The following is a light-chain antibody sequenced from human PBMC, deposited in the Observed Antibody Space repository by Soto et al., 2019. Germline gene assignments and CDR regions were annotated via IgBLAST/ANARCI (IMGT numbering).Light chain of an antibody. CDR1: SSNIGSNA. J-gene: IGLJ3*02. Sequence: QSVLTQPPSASGTPGQRVTISCSGNSSNIGSNAVNWYQQLPGTAPKLLIYTHNQRPSGVPDRFSDSKSGTSASLAISGLQSEDEADYYCAAWDDSLNGWVFGGGTKLTVL. CDR2: THN. V-gene: IGLV1-44*01. CDR3: AAWDDSLNGWV.